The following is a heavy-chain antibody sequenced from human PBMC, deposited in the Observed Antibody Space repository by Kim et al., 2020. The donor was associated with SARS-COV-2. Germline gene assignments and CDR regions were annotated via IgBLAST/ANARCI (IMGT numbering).Heavy chain of an antibody. V-gene: IGHV3-23*01. CDR2: IGGSGATT. CDR3: AVITGYYYGY. D-gene: IGHD3-9*01. J-gene: IGHJ4*02. CDR1: GFTFSDYG. Sequence: GGSLRLSCAASGFTFSDYGVTWVRQAPGKGLEWVSSIGGSGATTYYGDSMKGRVTISRDNSKDTLYLQMHSLRAEDTAVYYCAVITGYYYGYCGQETLVT.